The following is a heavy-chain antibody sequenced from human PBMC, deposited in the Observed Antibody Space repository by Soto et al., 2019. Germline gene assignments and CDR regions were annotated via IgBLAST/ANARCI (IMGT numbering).Heavy chain of an antibody. J-gene: IGHJ6*02. CDR1: GDSVSSNSAA. CDR3: ARDGGNFWSGYFPVGGMDV. CDR2: TYYRSKWYN. Sequence: QTLSLTCAISGDSVSSNSAAWNWIRQSPSRGLEWLGRTYYRSKWYNDYAVSVKSRITINPDTSKNQFSLQLNSVTPEDTAVYYCARDGGNFWSGYFPVGGMDVWGQGTTVTVSS. V-gene: IGHV6-1*01. D-gene: IGHD3-3*01.